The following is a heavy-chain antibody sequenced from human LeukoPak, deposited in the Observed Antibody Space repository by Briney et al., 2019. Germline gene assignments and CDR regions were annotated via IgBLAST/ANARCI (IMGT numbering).Heavy chain of an antibody. V-gene: IGHV3-53*01. CDR1: GFNVRSNY. J-gene: IGHJ4*02. Sequence: GGSLRLSCAASGFNVRSNYMSCVRQVPGKGLEWGTVIHSGGDTYYADPVKGRFTVSRDNNKNTLFLQMNSLKAEDTAIYYFARQGEGSYSSAWYAFHYWGQGTPVTVSS. CDR2: IHSGGDT. CDR3: ARQGEGSYSSAWYAFHY. D-gene: IGHD6-19*01.